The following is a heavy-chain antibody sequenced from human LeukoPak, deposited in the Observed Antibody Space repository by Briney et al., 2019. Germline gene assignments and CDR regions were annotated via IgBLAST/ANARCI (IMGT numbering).Heavy chain of an antibody. V-gene: IGHV1-69*01. CDR2: IIPIFGTA. D-gene: IGHD3-22*01. J-gene: IGHJ4*02. CDR3: ARMTPRAPSCDSSGHLGY. CDR1: GGTFSSYA. Sequence: SVKVSCKASGGTFSSYAISWVRQAPGQGLEWMGGIIPIFGTANYAQKFQGRVTITADESTSTAYMELSSLRSEDTAVYYCARMTPRAPSCDSSGHLGYWGQGTLVTVSS.